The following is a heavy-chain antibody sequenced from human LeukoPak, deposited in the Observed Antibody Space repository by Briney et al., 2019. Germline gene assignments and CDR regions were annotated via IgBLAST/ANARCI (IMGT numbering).Heavy chain of an antibody. CDR2: INHSGST. CDR3: ARRRSAAAQLVRYNWFDP. D-gene: IGHD6-6*01. Sequence: SETLSHTCAVYGGSFSGYYWSWIRQPPGKGLEWIGEINHSGSTNYNPSLKSRVTISVDTSKNQFSLKLSSVTAADTAVYYCARRRSAAAQLVRYNWFDPWGQGTLVTVSS. V-gene: IGHV4-34*01. J-gene: IGHJ5*02. CDR1: GGSFSGYY.